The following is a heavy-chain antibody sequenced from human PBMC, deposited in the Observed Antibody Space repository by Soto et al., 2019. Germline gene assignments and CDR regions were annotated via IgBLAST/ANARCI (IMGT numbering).Heavy chain of an antibody. J-gene: IGHJ6*02. Sequence: SQTLSLTCVVSGDSVSSNSAAWNWIRQSPSRGLEWLGRTFYRSKWYNEYAVSMQSRITINPDTSKNQFSLRLNSVTPEDTAVYYCARGSRLIRYYHYYGMDVWGQGTTVTV. CDR2: TFYRSKWYN. V-gene: IGHV6-1*01. CDR3: ARGSRLIRYYHYYGMDV. D-gene: IGHD3-10*01. CDR1: GDSVSSNSAA.